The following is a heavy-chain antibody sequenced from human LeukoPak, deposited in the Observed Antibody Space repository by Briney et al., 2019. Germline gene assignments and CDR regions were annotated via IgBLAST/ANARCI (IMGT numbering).Heavy chain of an antibody. CDR2: ISSSGSTI. J-gene: IGHJ3*02. Sequence: NPGGSLRLSCAASGFTFSDYYMSWIRQAPGKGLEWVSYISSSGSTIYYADSVKGRFTISRDNAKNSLYLQMNSLRAEDTALYYCAKDIARGLLDAFDIWGQGTMVTVSS. V-gene: IGHV3-11*01. D-gene: IGHD2-21*01. CDR3: AKDIARGLLDAFDI. CDR1: GFTFSDYY.